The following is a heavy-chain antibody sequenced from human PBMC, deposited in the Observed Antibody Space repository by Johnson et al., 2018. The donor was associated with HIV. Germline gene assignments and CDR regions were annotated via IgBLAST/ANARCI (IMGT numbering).Heavy chain of an antibody. CDR2: ITYDGTNK. V-gene: IGHV3-30*03. J-gene: IGHJ3*02. CDR3: ARDPAAAALRAFDI. Sequence: VQLVESGGGVVQPGRSLRLSCTASGFTFSNYAIHLVRQAPGKGLEWVAGITYDGTNKYYADSVKGRFTLSRDNSRNTLYLQMNSLRPEDTAVYYCARDPAAAALRAFDIWGQGTMVTVSS. D-gene: IGHD6-13*01. CDR1: GFTFSNYA.